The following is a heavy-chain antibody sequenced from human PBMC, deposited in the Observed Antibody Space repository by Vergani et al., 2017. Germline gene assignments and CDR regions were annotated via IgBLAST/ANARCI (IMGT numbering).Heavy chain of an antibody. CDR2: ISNSGNTI. D-gene: IGHD5-24*01. J-gene: IGHJ3*02. V-gene: IGHV3-11*01. CDR1: GFSFSDHY. CDR3: ARDHRDYNNYPGTFDI. Sequence: QVQLVESGGGLVKPGGSLRLSCAASGFSFSDHYMTWIRPAPGKGLEWVSYISNSGNTIEYADSVKGRFSISRDNAKSSLFLQMDSLRAEDTAGYYCARDHRDYNNYPGTFDIWGQGSMVTVSS.